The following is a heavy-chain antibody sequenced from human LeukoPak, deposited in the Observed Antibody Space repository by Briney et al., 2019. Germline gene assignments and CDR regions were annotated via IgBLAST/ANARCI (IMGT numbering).Heavy chain of an antibody. V-gene: IGHV3-23*01. D-gene: IGHD3-10*01. CDR3: AKDILKETLITMVRGVIIRRLGFDY. Sequence: PGGSLRLSCAASGFTFSSYWMSWVRQAPGKGLDWVSVISGSGGSTYYADSVKGRFTISRDKSKNTLYLQMNSLRAEDTAVYYCAKDILKETLITMVRGVIIRRLGFDYWGQGTLVTVS. CDR1: GFTFSSYW. CDR2: ISGSGGST. J-gene: IGHJ4*02.